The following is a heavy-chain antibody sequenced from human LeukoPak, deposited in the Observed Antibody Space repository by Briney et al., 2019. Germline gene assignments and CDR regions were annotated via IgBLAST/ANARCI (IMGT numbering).Heavy chain of an antibody. D-gene: IGHD5-24*01. V-gene: IGHV4-59*08. CDR1: GGSISTYY. Sequence: PSETLSLTCTVFGGSISTYYWTWIRQPPGKGLEWIGYNHYTGSTNHNPSLKSRVTMSVDTSKNQFSLKLSSVTAADTAVYYCARHERDASLDHAFDIWGQGTMVTVSS. CDR3: ARHERDASLDHAFDI. CDR2: NHYTGST. J-gene: IGHJ3*02.